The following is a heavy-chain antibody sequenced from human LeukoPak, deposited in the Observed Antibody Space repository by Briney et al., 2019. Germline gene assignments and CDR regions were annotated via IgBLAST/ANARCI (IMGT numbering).Heavy chain of an antibody. CDR1: GFTFDDYA. V-gene: IGHV3-9*01. D-gene: IGHD6-13*01. CDR3: AKDKARYSSSWYYFDY. CDR2: ISWNSGSI. J-gene: IGHJ4*02. Sequence: GRSLRLSCAASGFTFDDYAMHWVRQAPGKGLEWVSGISWNSGSIGYADSVKGRFTISRDNAKNSLYLQMNSLRAEDTASYYCAKDKARYSSSWYYFDYWGQGTLVTVSS.